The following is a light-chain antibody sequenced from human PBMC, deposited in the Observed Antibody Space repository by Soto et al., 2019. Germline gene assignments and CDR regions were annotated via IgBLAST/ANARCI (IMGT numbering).Light chain of an antibody. J-gene: IGKJ2*01. V-gene: IGKV3-15*01. CDR3: QQYNYWPGT. CDR2: GAS. CDR1: QSVLNN. Sequence: EIVMTQSPATLSVSQGDTATLSCRASQSVLNNLAWYQQKAGQAPRLLIYGASTRFSGIPARISGSGSGTEFSLTISSLQSEDFAVYLCQQYNYWPGTFGQGTKLEIK.